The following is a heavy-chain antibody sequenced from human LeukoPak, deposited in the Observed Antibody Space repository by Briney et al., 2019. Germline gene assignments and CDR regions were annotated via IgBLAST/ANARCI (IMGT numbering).Heavy chain of an antibody. CDR1: GFTFSSYA. V-gene: IGHV3-23*01. J-gene: IGHJ4*02. Sequence: GGSLRLSCAASGFTFSSYAMSWVRQPRGKGLEWVSGISGSGGSTYYADSVKGRFPIPRDNSKHTVHLQMNSLTAEDTAVYYCAKVTHYDCWSGYPADYWGQGTLVTVSS. CDR2: ISGSGGST. CDR3: AKVTHYDCWSGYPADY. D-gene: IGHD3-3*01.